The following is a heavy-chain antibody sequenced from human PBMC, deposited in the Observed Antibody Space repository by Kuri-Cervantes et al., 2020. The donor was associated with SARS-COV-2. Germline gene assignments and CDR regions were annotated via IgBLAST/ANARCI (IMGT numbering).Heavy chain of an antibody. CDR1: GFTLSSYG. CDR2: VRYDGSNK. V-gene: IGHV3-30*02. CDR3: AKDLGGYYRGAFDI. Sequence: GESLKSSGAASGFTLSSYGMHWVRQAPGKGLEWVAFVRYDGSNKYYADSVKGRFTISRDNSKNTLYLQMNSLRAEDTAVYYCAKDLGGYYRGAFDIWGQGTMVTVSS. J-gene: IGHJ3*02. D-gene: IGHD1-26*01.